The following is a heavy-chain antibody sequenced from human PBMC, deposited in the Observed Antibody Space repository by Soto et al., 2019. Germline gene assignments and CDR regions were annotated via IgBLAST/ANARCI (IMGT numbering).Heavy chain of an antibody. Sequence: GGSLRLSCAASGFTFSSYAMSWVRQAPGKGLEWVSAISGSGGSTYYADSVKGRSTISRDNSKNTLYLQMNSLRAEDTAVYYCAKGGNYGDYRTNNWFDPWGQGTLVTVSS. D-gene: IGHD4-17*01. V-gene: IGHV3-23*01. CDR3: AKGGNYGDYRTNNWFDP. CDR2: ISGSGGST. J-gene: IGHJ5*02. CDR1: GFTFSSYA.